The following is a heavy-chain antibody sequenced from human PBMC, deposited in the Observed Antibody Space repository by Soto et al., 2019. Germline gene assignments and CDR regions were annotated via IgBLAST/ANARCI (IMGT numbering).Heavy chain of an antibody. CDR3: ANSYGISGYGDF. J-gene: IGHJ1*01. Sequence: QVQLVQSGAEVKKPGSSVKVSCKASGDTSNNYPVTWVRQAPGQGLEWVGGIIPRSGTANYAQKFEGRVTLTADQSTSTAYMELISLRPEDTAVYYCANSYGISGYGDFWGQGTLVTVSS. CDR2: IIPRSGTA. V-gene: IGHV1-69*01. CDR1: GDTSNNYP. D-gene: IGHD6-13*01.